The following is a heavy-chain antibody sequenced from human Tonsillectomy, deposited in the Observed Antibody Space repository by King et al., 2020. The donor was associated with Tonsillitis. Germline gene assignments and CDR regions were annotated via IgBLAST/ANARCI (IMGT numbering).Heavy chain of an antibody. CDR2: ISYDGSNK. V-gene: IGHV3-30*04. J-gene: IGHJ6*02. D-gene: IGHD1-26*01. Sequence: VQLVESGGGVVQPGRSLRLSCAASGFTFSSYAMHWVRQAPGKGLEWVAVISYDGSNKYYADSVKGRFTLSRDNSKNTLYLQMNSLRAEDTAVYYCALLKGFYYYYGMDVWGQGTTVTVSS. CDR3: ALLKGFYYYYGMDV. CDR1: GFTFSSYA.